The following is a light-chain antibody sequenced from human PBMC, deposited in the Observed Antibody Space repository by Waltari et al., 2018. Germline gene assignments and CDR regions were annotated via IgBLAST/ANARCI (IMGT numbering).Light chain of an antibody. Sequence: DTQMPQSPPTLSASVGDRVSISCRTSQDINNWLAWYQQKPGQAPHLLIYRASVLETGVPSRFSGSGSGTEFTLTISGLQPDDFATYYCQQHHNSPYTFGQGTKLDI. J-gene: IGKJ2*01. CDR1: QDINNW. V-gene: IGKV1-5*03. CDR2: RAS. CDR3: QQHHNSPYT.